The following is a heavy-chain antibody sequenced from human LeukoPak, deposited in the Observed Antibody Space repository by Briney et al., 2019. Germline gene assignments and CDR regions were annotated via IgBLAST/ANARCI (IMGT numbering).Heavy chain of an antibody. Sequence: PSQTLSLTCTVSGGSISSGSYYWSWIRQPAGKGLEWIGRIYTSGSTNYNPSLKSRVTISVDTSKNQFSLKLSSVTAADTAVYYCARRELLWFGELTDYWGQGTLVTVSS. CDR3: ARRELLWFGELTDY. J-gene: IGHJ4*02. CDR2: IYTSGST. CDR1: GGSISSGSYY. D-gene: IGHD3-10*01. V-gene: IGHV4-61*02.